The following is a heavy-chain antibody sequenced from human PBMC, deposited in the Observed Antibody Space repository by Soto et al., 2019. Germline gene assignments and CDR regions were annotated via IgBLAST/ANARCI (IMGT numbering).Heavy chain of an antibody. CDR3: AKGSAFDY. V-gene: IGHV3-30*18. CDR1: GFTFSSYG. Sequence: GGSLRLSCAASGFTFSSYGMHWVRQAPGKGLEWVAVISYDGSNKYYADSVKGRFTISRDNSKNTLYLQMNSLRAEDTAVYYCAKGSAFDYWGQGTLVTVSS. CDR2: ISYDGSNK. J-gene: IGHJ4*02.